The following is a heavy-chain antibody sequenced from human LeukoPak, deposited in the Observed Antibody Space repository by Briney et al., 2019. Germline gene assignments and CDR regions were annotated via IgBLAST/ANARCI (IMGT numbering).Heavy chain of an antibody. Sequence: SETLSLTCTASGGSISSYYWSWIRQPPGKGLEWIGDIYYSGSTNYNPSLKSRVTISVDTSKNQFSLKLSSVTAADTAVYYCARSKWLRSTIYYYYYGMDVWGQGTTVTVSS. V-gene: IGHV4-59*08. CDR2: IYYSGST. D-gene: IGHD5-12*01. CDR3: ARSKWLRSTIYYYYYGMDV. CDR1: GGSISSYY. J-gene: IGHJ6*02.